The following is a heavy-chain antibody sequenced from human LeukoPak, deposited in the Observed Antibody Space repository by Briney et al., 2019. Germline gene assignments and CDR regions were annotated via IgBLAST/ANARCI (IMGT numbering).Heavy chain of an antibody. Sequence: PGGSLRLSCAASGFTFDDYSIHWVRQAPGKGLEWVSLITWDGGSTYYADAVKGRFTISRDNSKNTLYLQMNSLRVEDTAIYYCAKDNTYCSGGSCIIDYWGQGTLVTVSS. D-gene: IGHD2-15*01. V-gene: IGHV3-43*01. CDR3: AKDNTYCSGGSCIIDY. CDR2: ITWDGGST. J-gene: IGHJ4*02. CDR1: GFTFDDYS.